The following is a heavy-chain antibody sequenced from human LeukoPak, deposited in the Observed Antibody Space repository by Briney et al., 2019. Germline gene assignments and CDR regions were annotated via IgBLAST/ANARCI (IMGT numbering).Heavy chain of an antibody. CDR3: GKDRCTGGTCYSTDS. J-gene: IGHJ4*02. D-gene: IGHD2-15*01. Sequence: PGGSLRLSCAASGFTFSNYVMSWVRQAPGKGLEWVSGISGSGGNTYYADSVKGRFTISRDNSKKTLYLQMTSLRAEDTAVYYCGKDRCTGGTCYSTDSWGQGTLVTVSS. CDR1: GFTFSNYV. CDR2: ISGSGGNT. V-gene: IGHV3-23*01.